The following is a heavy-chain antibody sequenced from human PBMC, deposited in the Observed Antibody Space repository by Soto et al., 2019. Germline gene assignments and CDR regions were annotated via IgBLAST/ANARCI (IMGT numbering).Heavy chain of an antibody. J-gene: IGHJ3*02. V-gene: IGHV4-31*03. CDR3: ARVGCYDGSGYNAFVI. CDR2: IYYSGST. D-gene: IGHD3-22*01. CDR1: GGSISSGGYY. Sequence: QVQLQESGPGLLKPSQTLSLTCTVSGGSISSGGYYWSWIRQHPGKGLEWIGYIYYSGSTYYNPSLKSRVTISIDTSKNQFSLKLSSVTAADTAVYYCARVGCYDGSGYNAFVIWGQGTMVTVSS.